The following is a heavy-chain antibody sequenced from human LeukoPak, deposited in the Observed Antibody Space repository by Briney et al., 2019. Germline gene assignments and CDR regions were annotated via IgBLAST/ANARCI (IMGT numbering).Heavy chain of an antibody. CDR3: ARGLYTNGVCEWFDP. J-gene: IGHJ5*02. CDR2: IYTGGGT. V-gene: IGHV4-61*02. Sequence: PSQTLSLTCTISGVSISGGHYFWRSIRQPGGKGLQWIGRIYTGGGTNSNHSLKSRVTISIDTSKNQFSLKLSSVTAADTAMYYCARGLYTNGVCEWFDPWGQGTLVTVFS. CDR1: GVSISGGHYF. D-gene: IGHD2-8*01.